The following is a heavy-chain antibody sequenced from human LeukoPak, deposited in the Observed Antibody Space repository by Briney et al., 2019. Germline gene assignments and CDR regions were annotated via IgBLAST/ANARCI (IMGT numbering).Heavy chain of an antibody. CDR1: GFTFTNSA. V-gene: IGHV1-58*01. CDR3: AAGHCSGGSCYPYYYSDMDV. CDR2: IVVGSGNT. Sequence: SVKVSCTASGFTFTNSAVQWVRQARGQRLEWIGWIVVGSGNTNYAQKFQERVTITRDMSTSTAYMELSSLRSEDTAVYYCAAGHCSGGSCYPYYYSDMDVWGQGTTVTVSS. D-gene: IGHD2-15*01. J-gene: IGHJ6*02.